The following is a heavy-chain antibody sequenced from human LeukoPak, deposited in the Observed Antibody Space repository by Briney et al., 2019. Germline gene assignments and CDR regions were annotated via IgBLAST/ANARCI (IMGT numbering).Heavy chain of an antibody. Sequence: SETLSLTCTVSGGSISSYYWSWIRQPAGKGLEWIGRIYTSGSTNYNPSLKSRVTMSVDTSKNQFSLKLSSVTAADTAVYYRARDKGVDYDFWSGYYSRFDYWGQGTLVTVSS. V-gene: IGHV4-4*07. CDR1: GGSISSYY. CDR2: IYTSGST. CDR3: ARDKGVDYDFWSGYYSRFDY. J-gene: IGHJ4*02. D-gene: IGHD3-3*01.